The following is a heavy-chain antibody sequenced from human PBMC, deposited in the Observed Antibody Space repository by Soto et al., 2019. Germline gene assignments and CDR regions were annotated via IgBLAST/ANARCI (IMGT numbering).Heavy chain of an antibody. CDR2: INAGNGNT. V-gene: IGHV1-3*01. CDR1: GYTFTSYA. CDR3: ARDIYDFWDFDY. D-gene: IGHD3-3*01. Sequence: ASVKVSCKSSGYTFTSYAMHWVRQAPGQRLEWMGWINAGNGNTKYSQKFQGRVTITRDTSASTAYMELSSLRSEDTAVYYCARDIYDFWDFDYWGQGTLVTVSS. J-gene: IGHJ4*02.